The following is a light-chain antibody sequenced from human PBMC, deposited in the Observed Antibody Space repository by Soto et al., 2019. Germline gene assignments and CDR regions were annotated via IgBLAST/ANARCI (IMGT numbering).Light chain of an antibody. CDR3: QQYNSFSST. V-gene: IGKV1-5*03. CDR1: QSISSW. Sequence: DIQMTQSPSSLSASVGDRVTITCRASQSISSWLAWYQQKRGKAPKLXIYKASSLESGVPSRFSGSGAGTECTRTISSLQPDDFETYYCQQYNSFSSTFGQGTKVDIK. J-gene: IGKJ1*01. CDR2: KAS.